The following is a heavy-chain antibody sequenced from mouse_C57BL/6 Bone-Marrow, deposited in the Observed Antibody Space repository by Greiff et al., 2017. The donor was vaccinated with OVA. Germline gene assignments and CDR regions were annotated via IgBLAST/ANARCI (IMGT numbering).Heavy chain of an antibody. CDR2: IYPSDSET. V-gene: IGHV1-52*01. J-gene: IGHJ1*03. CDR1: GYTFTSYW. D-gene: IGHD1-1*01. Sequence: QVQLQQPGAELVRPGSSVKLSCKASGYTFTSYWMNWVKQRPIQGLEWIGNIYPSDSETHYNQKFKDKATLTVDKSSSTAYMQLSSLTSEDSAVYFGASGDINDSYGYFDVWGTGTTVTVSS. CDR3: ASGDINDSYGYFDV.